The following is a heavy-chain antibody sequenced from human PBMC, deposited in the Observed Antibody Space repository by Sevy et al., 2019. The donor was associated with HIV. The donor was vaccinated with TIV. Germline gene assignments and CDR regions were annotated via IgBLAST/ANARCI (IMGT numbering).Heavy chain of an antibody. Sequence: SETLSLTCTVSGGSITSLYWGWIRQPPGKGLEWIANIYYNGNTNYNPSLKRRVTISLDTYKNQFSLRLRSVTAADTAVYDWAGENGGGRGYSWGQGTLVTVSS. D-gene: IGHD3-16*01. J-gene: IGHJ4*02. CDR3: AGENGGGRGYS. CDR2: IYYNGNT. CDR1: GGSITSLY. V-gene: IGHV4-59*11.